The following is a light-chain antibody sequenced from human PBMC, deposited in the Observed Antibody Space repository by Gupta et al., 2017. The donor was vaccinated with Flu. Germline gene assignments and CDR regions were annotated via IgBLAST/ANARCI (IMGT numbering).Light chain of an antibody. CDR1: QSISSW. CDR3: QQYHNYPVT. J-gene: IGKJ2*01. V-gene: IGKV1-5*03. Sequence: DIQMTQSPSTLSASVGHRVTITCRASQSISSWLAWYQQKPGKAPKLLIYKASSLETGVPSRFSGGGSGTEFTLTISSLQPDDFATYYCQQYHNYPVTFGQGTKLEIK. CDR2: KAS.